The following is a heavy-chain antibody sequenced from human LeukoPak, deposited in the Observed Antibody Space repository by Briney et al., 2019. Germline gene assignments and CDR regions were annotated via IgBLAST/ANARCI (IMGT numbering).Heavy chain of an antibody. Sequence: GASVKVSCKASGYTFTGYYMHWVRQAPGQGLEWMGWINPSSGGTNYAQKFQGRVTMTRDTSISTAYMELSRLRSDDTAVYYCARDRYGYYYDSSGYYPDYWGQGTLVTVSS. D-gene: IGHD3-22*01. J-gene: IGHJ4*02. CDR3: ARDRYGYYYDSSGYYPDY. V-gene: IGHV1-2*02. CDR1: GYTFTGYY. CDR2: INPSSGGT.